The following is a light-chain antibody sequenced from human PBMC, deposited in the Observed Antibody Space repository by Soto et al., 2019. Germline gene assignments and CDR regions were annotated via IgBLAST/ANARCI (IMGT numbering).Light chain of an antibody. V-gene: IGKV3-15*01. CDR2: GAS. CDR3: QQYNEWPS. J-gene: IGKJ1*01. Sequence: EIVMTQSTATLSVSPGERATLSCRASQSVGRNLAWYQQKPGQAPRLLIYGASTRATGIPARFSGRGSGTEFTLTISSLQYADFAVYYCQQYNEWPSFGQGTKVEIK. CDR1: QSVGRN.